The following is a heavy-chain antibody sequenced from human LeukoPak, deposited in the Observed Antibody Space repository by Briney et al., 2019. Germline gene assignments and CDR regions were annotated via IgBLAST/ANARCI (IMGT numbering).Heavy chain of an antibody. V-gene: IGHV3-13*01. CDR3: ARGVSYYYDNSGHPGWYFDL. D-gene: IGHD3-22*01. Sequence: GGFLRLSCAVSGFTFNYYGMHWVRQAPGKRLEWVSAIRTTGDTHYPDSVKGRFATSREDAKNSVHLQMNTLRAGDTAVYYCARGVSYYYDNSGHPGWYFDLWGRGTLVTVSS. J-gene: IGHJ2*01. CDR1: GFTFNYYG. CDR2: IRTTGDT.